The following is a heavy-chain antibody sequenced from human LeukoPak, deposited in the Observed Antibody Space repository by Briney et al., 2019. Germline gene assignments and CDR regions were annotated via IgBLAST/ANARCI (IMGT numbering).Heavy chain of an antibody. D-gene: IGHD6-6*01. CDR2: ISYDGSNK. J-gene: IGHJ4*02. CDR3: ASSKYSSHSDY. V-gene: IGHV3-30-3*01. Sequence: GGSLRLSCAASGFTFSSYAMHWVRQAPGKGLEWVAVISYDGSNKYYADSVKGRFTISRDNFKNTLYLQMNSLRAEDTAVYYCASSKYSSHSDYWGQGTLVTVSS. CDR1: GFTFSSYA.